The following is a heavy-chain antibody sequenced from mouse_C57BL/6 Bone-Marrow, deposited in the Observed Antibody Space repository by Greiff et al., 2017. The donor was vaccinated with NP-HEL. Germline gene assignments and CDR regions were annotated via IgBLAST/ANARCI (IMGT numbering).Heavy chain of an antibody. CDR1: GYTFTNYW. J-gene: IGHJ1*03. V-gene: IGHV1-63*01. D-gene: IGHD2-1*01. CDR2: IYPGGGYT. Sequence: VQLQESGAELVRPGTSVKMSCKASGYTFTNYWIGWAKQRPGHGLEWIGDIYPGGGYTNYNEKFKGKATLTADKSSSTAYMQFSSLTSEDSAIYYCAREKGNYWYFDVWGTGTTVTVSS. CDR3: AREKGNYWYFDV.